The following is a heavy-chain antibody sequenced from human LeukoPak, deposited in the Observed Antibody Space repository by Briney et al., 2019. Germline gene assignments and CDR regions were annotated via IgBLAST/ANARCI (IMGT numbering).Heavy chain of an antibody. Sequence: SGGSLRLSCAASGFTFSSYAMSWVRQAPGKGLEWVSAISGSGGSTYYADSVKGRFTISRDNSKNTLYLQMNSLRAEDTAVYYCAKLREDIVVVSAAPIDYWGQGTLVTVSS. CDR1: GFTFSSYA. J-gene: IGHJ4*02. CDR2: ISGSGGST. V-gene: IGHV3-23*01. D-gene: IGHD2-2*01. CDR3: AKLREDIVVVSAAPIDY.